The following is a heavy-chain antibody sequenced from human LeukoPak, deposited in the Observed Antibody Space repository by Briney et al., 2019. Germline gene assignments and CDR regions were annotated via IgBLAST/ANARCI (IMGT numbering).Heavy chain of an antibody. J-gene: IGHJ4*02. Sequence: SGTLSLTCTVSGGSISSSYYYWGWVRQPPGQGLEWIGSLYYSGWSTYYNPSLKSRVTISVDTSKNQFSLKLNSVTAADTAVYYCARLGCSSASCYPGNWGRGTLVTVSS. V-gene: IGHV4-39*01. CDR2: LYYSGWST. D-gene: IGHD2-2*01. CDR3: ARLGCSSASCYPGN. CDR1: GGSISSSYYY.